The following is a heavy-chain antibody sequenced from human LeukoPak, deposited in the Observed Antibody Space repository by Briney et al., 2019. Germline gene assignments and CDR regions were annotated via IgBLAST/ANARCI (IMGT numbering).Heavy chain of an antibody. J-gene: IGHJ4*02. CDR1: GFTFSSYE. CDR3: ARDRGGLYGLDY. Sequence: PGGSLRLSCAASGFTFSSYEMNWVRQAPGKGLVWVSYISSSGSTIYYADSVKGRFTISRDNAKNSLYLQMNSLRAEDTAVYYCARDRGGLYGLDYWGQGTLVTVSS. D-gene: IGHD2-2*02. CDR2: ISSSGSTI. V-gene: IGHV3-48*03.